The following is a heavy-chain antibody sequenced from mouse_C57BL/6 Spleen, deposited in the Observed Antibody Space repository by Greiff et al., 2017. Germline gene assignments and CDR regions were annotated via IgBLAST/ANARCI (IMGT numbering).Heavy chain of an antibody. J-gene: IGHJ3*01. Sequence: QVQLQQSGAELARPGASVKMSCKASGYTFTSYTMHWVKQRPGQGLEWIGYINPSSGYTKYNQKFKDKATLTADKSSSTAYMQLSSLTSEDSAVYYCASSYGYDKGPFAYWGQGTLVTVSA. CDR3: ASSYGYDKGPFAY. CDR2: INPSSGYT. V-gene: IGHV1-4*01. D-gene: IGHD2-2*01. CDR1: GYTFTSYT.